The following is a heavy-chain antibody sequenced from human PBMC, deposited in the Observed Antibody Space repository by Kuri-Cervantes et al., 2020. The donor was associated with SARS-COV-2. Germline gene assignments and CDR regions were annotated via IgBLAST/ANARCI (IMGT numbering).Heavy chain of an antibody. Sequence: GESLKISCAASGFTFNNYWMHWVRQAPGKGLVWVSAISGSGGSTYYADSVKGRFTISRDNSKNTLYLQMNSLRAEDTAVYYCAKDRDSSSWLHWYFDPWGRGTLVTVSS. J-gene: IGHJ2*01. CDR3: AKDRDSSSWLHWYFDP. CDR1: GFTFNNYW. CDR2: ISGSGGST. V-gene: IGHV3-23*01. D-gene: IGHD6-13*01.